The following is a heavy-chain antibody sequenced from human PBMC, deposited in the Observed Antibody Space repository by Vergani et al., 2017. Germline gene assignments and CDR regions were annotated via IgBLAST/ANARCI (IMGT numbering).Heavy chain of an antibody. J-gene: IGHJ2*01. CDR2: INPNSGGT. D-gene: IGHD6-19*01. Sequence: QVQLVQSGAEVKNPGASVKVSCKASGYTFTGYYMHWVRQAPGQGLELMAWINPNSGGTKYAQKFQGWGTMTRDTSISTAYMELGRRRSDDTAVYYCARGIAVAGKDWYFDLWGRGTLVTVSS. CDR1: GYTFTGYY. CDR3: ARGIAVAGKDWYFDL. V-gene: IGHV1-2*04.